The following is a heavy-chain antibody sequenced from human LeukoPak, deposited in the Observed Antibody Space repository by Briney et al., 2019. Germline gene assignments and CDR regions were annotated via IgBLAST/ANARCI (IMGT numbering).Heavy chain of an antibody. CDR1: GGSIRSSYYY. J-gene: IGHJ5*02. Sequence: PSETLSLTCTVSGGSIRSSYYYWGWIRQPPGKGLEWIGSIYDSGSTYYNPSLKSRVTISVDKSKNQFSLKLSSVTAADTAVYYCAKAVRFLEWLPDNWFDPWGQGTLVTVSS. D-gene: IGHD3-3*01. V-gene: IGHV4-39*07. CDR3: AKAVRFLEWLPDNWFDP. CDR2: IYDSGST.